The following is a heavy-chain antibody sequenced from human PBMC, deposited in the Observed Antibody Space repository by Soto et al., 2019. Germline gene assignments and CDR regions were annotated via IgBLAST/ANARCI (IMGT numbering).Heavy chain of an antibody. Sequence: QVQLQESGPGLVKPSGTLSLTCAVSSGSISSSNWWSWVRQPPGKGLEWIGEIYHSGSTNYNPSLKSRVTTSVDKSKNQFSLKLSSVTAADTAVYYCARGVRSGWPRGAFDIWGQGTMVTVSS. J-gene: IGHJ3*02. CDR3: ARGVRSGWPRGAFDI. CDR2: IYHSGST. CDR1: SGSISSSNW. V-gene: IGHV4-4*02. D-gene: IGHD6-19*01.